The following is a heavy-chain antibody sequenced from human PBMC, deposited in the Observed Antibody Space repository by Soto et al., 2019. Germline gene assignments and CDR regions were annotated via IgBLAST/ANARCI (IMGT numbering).Heavy chain of an antibody. CDR1: GFTFSSYA. Sequence: EVQLLESGGGLVQPGGSLRLSCAASGFTFSSYAMKWVRQAPGKGLEWVSLIGESGTPTYYADSVKGRSTISRDNSGNTLFLEMYSLRAEDTAVYYCARYIPGVRYYGMDVWGHGTTVTVSS. V-gene: IGHV3-23*01. CDR2: IGESGTPT. J-gene: IGHJ6*02. D-gene: IGHD2-2*01. CDR3: ARYIPGVRYYGMDV.